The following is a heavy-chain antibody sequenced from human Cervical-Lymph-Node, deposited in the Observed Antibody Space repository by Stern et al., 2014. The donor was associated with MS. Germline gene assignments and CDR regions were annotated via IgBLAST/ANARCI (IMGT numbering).Heavy chain of an antibody. Sequence: EVQLVESGAEVKKPGESLKISCKGSGYSFTSYWIGWVRQMPGKGLEGMGIIYPGDSDTRYSPSFQGQVTISADKSISTAYLQWSSLKASDTAMYYCARHGDIVVVPAAGEDYYYGMDVWGQGTTVTVSS. J-gene: IGHJ6*02. V-gene: IGHV5-51*01. CDR3: ARHGDIVVVPAAGEDYYYGMDV. D-gene: IGHD2-2*01. CDR2: IYPGDSDT. CDR1: GYSFTSYW.